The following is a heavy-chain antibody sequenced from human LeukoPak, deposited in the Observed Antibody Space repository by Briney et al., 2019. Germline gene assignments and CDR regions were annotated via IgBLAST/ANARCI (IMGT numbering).Heavy chain of an antibody. CDR2: IYYSGST. CDR1: GGSISSSSYY. J-gene: IGHJ4*02. V-gene: IGHV4-39*01. CDR3: AKWELLLSGDWSDY. Sequence: SETLSLTCTVSGGSISSSSYYWGWIRQPPGKGLEWIGSIYYSGSTYYNPSLKSRVTISVDTSKNQFSLKLSSVTAADTAVYYCAKWELLLSGDWSDYWGQGTLVTVSS. D-gene: IGHD1-26*01.